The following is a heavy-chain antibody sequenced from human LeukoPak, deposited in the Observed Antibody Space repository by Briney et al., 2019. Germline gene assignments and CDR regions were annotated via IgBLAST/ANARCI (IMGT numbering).Heavy chain of an antibody. CDR2: INSDGTST. CDR3: ARGGSDYYYPFDY. V-gene: IGHV3-74*01. CDR1: AFTFSSYW. Sequence: PGGSLRLSCAASAFTFSSYWMHWVRQAPGKGLVWVSRINSDGTSTDYADSVKGRFTISRDNAKSTLYLQMNSLRAEDTAMYYCARGGSDYYYPFDYWGQGTLVTVSS. J-gene: IGHJ4*02. D-gene: IGHD3-22*01.